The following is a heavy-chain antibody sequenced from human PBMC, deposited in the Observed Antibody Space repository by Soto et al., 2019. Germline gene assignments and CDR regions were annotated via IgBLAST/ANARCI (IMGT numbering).Heavy chain of an antibody. J-gene: IGHJ5*02. Sequence: SETLSLTCTVSGGSISSYYWSWIRQPPGKGLEWIGYIYYSGSTNYNPSLKSRVTISVDTSKNQFSLKLSSVTAADTAVYYCARGDDFWSGYPPSWFDPWGQGTLVTVSS. V-gene: IGHV4-59*01. CDR1: GGSISSYY. CDR3: ARGDDFWSGYPPSWFDP. D-gene: IGHD3-3*01. CDR2: IYYSGST.